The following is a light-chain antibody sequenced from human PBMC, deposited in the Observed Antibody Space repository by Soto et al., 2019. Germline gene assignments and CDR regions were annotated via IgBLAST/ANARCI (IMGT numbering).Light chain of an antibody. Sequence: EIVLTQSPATLSLSPGERATLSCRASQTVSSSLAWYQQKPGQAPRLLIYEVSNRATGIPARFSGSGSGADFTLPISSLEPGDFAIYYCQQHINWPLTFGGGTKV. CDR3: QQHINWPLT. CDR1: QTVSSS. CDR2: EVS. J-gene: IGKJ4*01. V-gene: IGKV3-11*01.